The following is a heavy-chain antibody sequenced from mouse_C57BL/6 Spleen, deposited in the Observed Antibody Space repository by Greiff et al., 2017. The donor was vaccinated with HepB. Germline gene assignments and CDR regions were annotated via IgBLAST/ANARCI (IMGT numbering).Heavy chain of an antibody. D-gene: IGHD2-4*01. J-gene: IGHJ4*01. CDR1: GYAFSSSW. Sequence: VKLMESGPELVKPGASVKISCKASGYAFSSSWMNWVKQRPGKGLEWIGRIYPGDGDTNYNGKFKGKATLTAEKASSTAYMQLSSLTSEDSAVYFCARYDYDSYYYAMDYWGQGTSVTVSS. CDR2: IYPGDGDT. V-gene: IGHV1-82*01. CDR3: ARYDYDSYYYAMDY.